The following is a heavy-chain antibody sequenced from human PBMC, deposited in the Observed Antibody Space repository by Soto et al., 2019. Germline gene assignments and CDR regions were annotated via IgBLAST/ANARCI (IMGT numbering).Heavy chain of an antibody. CDR2: IYYSGST. D-gene: IGHD6-19*01. V-gene: IGHV4-59*08. CDR1: GGYISSYY. CDR3: AALGIAVAGLTKKPRAFDI. J-gene: IGHJ3*02. Sequence: SETLSLTGTLSGGYISSYYWNWIRQAPGKGLEWIGYIYYSGSTSYNPSLKSRVTISADTSKNQFSLKLSSVTAADTAVYYCAALGIAVAGLTKKPRAFDIWGQGTMVTVSS.